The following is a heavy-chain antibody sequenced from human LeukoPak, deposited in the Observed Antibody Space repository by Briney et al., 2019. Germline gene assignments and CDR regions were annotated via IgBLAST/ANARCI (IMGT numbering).Heavy chain of an antibody. CDR2: IGDSGGTT. Sequence: GGSLRLSCAASGFTFSSYAMTWVRQAPGKGLEWVSSIGDSGGTTKYADSVKGRFTISRDNFKNTLFLQMNSLRADDTAVYHCSRSSSGWYTFDYWGQGSLVTVSS. D-gene: IGHD6-19*01. J-gene: IGHJ4*02. V-gene: IGHV3-23*01. CDR1: GFTFSSYA. CDR3: SRSSSGWYTFDY.